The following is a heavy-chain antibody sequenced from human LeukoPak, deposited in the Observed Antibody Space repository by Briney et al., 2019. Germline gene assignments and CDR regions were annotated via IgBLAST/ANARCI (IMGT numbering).Heavy chain of an antibody. J-gene: IGHJ3*02. V-gene: IGHV4-59*01. CDR1: GGSISSYY. D-gene: IGHD5-18*01. Sequence: PSETLSLTCTVSGGSISSYYWSWIRQPPGEGLEWIGYIYYSGSSNYNSSLKSRGTISVDTSKNQFSLKLSSVTAADTAVYYCARGLDTAYGRAFDIWGQGTMVTVSS. CDR2: IYYSGSS. CDR3: ARGLDTAYGRAFDI.